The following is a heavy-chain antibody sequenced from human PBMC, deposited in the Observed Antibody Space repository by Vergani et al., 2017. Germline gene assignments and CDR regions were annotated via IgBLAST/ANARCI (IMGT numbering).Heavy chain of an antibody. J-gene: IGHJ6*02. Sequence: QVQLVQSGSELKKPGASVKVSCKASGYTFTSYAMNWVRQAPGHGLEWMGWINTNTGNPTYAQGFTGRFVFSLDTSVSTAYLQISSLKAEDTAVYYCARTKSRDGYNSPYYYYGMDVWGQGTTVTVSS. V-gene: IGHV7-4-1*02. CDR3: ARTKSRDGYNSPYYYYGMDV. D-gene: IGHD5-24*01. CDR2: INTNTGNP. CDR1: GYTFTSYA.